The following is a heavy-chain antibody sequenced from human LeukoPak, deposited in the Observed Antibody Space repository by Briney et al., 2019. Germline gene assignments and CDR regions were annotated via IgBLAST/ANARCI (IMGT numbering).Heavy chain of an antibody. CDR1: GDSIITYY. Sequence: SETLSLTCTVSGDSIITYYWSWIRQPPGKGLEWIGYVYNSRGTNYNPSLKSRVTISVDTSKNQFSLNLSSVTAADTAVYYCARHTNGLHFDNWGQGTLVTVSS. CDR3: ARHTNGLHFDN. CDR2: VYNSRGT. V-gene: IGHV4-59*08. D-gene: IGHD2-8*01. J-gene: IGHJ4*02.